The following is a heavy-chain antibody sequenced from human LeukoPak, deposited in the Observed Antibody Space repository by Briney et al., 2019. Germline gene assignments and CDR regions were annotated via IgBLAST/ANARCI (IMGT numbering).Heavy chain of an antibody. Sequence: ASVKVSCKASGYSFSTFAINWVRQAPGQGLEWMGWMNPNTAKTGHAQSFQGRVTITGNTSISTVDMELSSLTSDDTAVYYCARGPLIGEHYHYYMDVWGKGTTVTVS. CDR2: MNPNTAKT. D-gene: IGHD7-27*01. V-gene: IGHV1-8*03. CDR3: ARGPLIGEHYHYYMDV. J-gene: IGHJ6*03. CDR1: GYSFSTFA.